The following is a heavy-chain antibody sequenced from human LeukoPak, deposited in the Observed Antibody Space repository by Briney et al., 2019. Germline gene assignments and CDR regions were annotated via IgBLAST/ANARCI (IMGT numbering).Heavy chain of an antibody. CDR2: MYHSGST. J-gene: IGHJ4*02. Sequence: SETLSLTCSVSGYSISSAYYWGWIRQPPGKGLEWIGTMYHSGSTNYNPSLKSRVTISVDTSKNQFSLKLSSVTAADTAVYFCARLAAGDADFDYWGQGTLVTVSS. D-gene: IGHD3-10*01. CDR3: ARLAAGDADFDY. V-gene: IGHV4-38-2*02. CDR1: GYSISSAYY.